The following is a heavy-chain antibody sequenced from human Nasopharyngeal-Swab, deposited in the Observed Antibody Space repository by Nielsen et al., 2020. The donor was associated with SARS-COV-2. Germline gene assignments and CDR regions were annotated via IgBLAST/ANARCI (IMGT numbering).Heavy chain of an antibody. CDR1: GGSLSIYY. CDR2: VHSSGST. Sequence: SETLSLTCTVSGGSLSIYYWSWIRQPPGKGLEWIGYVHSSGSTKYSPSLKSRVTISVDTSKNQFSLKLSSVTAADTAVYYCARHLPYCGGDCYTFDSWGQGTLVTVPS. CDR3: ARHLPYCGGDCYTFDS. D-gene: IGHD2-21*02. V-gene: IGHV4-59*08. J-gene: IGHJ4*02.